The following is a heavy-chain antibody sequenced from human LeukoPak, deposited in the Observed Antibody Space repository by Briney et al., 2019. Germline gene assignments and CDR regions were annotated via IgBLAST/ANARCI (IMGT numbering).Heavy chain of an antibody. CDR1: GYTFTSYY. Sequence: ASVKVSCKASGYTFTSYYMHWVRQAPGQGVEWMGIINSSGGSPSYAQKLQGRVTMTRDTSTRTVYMELSSLRSEYMAVYYSARSDTIFGVLPPRAFDIGGKETRVTVS. CDR2: INSSGGSP. J-gene: IGHJ3*02. CDR3: ARSDTIFGVLPPRAFDI. V-gene: IGHV1-46*04. D-gene: IGHD3-3*01.